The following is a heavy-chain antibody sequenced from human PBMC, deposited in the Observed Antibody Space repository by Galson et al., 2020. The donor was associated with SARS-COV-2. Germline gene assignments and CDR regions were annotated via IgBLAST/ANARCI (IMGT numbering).Heavy chain of an antibody. V-gene: IGHV1-2*04. CDR2: INPNSGGT. J-gene: IGHJ2*01. CDR1: GYTFTGYY. D-gene: IGHD2-15*01. Sequence: ASVKVSCKASGYTFTGYYMHWVRQAPGQGLEWMGWINPNSGGTNYAQKLQGWVTMTRDTSISTAYMELSRLRSDDTAVYYCARDSGYCSGGSCDPSPNWYFDLWGRGTLFTVSS. CDR3: ARDSGYCSGGSCDPSPNWYFDL.